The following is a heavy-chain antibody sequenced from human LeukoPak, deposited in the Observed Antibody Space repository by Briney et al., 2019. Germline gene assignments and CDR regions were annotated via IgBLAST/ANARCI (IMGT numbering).Heavy chain of an antibody. D-gene: IGHD2-2*01. J-gene: IGHJ3*02. CDR2: IIPIFGSL. V-gene: IGHV1-69*05. Sequence: GASVKVSCKASGGTFSSYAISWVRQAPGQGLEWMGGIIPIFGSLNYVQKFQGRVTITTDESTSTVYMELSSLRSEDTAVYYCAYGAGTSWKAHALDIWGQGTMVTVSS. CDR3: AYGAGTSWKAHALDI. CDR1: GGTFSSYA.